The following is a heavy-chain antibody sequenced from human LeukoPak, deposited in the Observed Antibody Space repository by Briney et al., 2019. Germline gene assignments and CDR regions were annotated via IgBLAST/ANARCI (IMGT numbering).Heavy chain of an antibody. V-gene: IGHV4-4*07. CDR2: IYTSGST. CDR1: GGSISSYY. D-gene: IGHD5-12*01. CDR3: ARGITNGGLATIGYYYYYMDV. Sequence: SETLSLTCTVSGGSISSYYWSWIRQPAGKGLEWIGRIYTSGSTNYNPSLKSRVTMSVATSKNQFSLKLSSVTAADTAVYYCARGITNGGLATIGYYYYYMDVWGKGTTVTVSS. J-gene: IGHJ6*03.